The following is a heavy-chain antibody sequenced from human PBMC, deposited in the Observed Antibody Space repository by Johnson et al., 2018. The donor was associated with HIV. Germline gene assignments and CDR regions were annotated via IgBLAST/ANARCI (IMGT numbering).Heavy chain of an antibody. Sequence: VQLVESGGGVVQPGRSLRLSCAASGFTFSSYAMHWVRQAPGKGLEWVAVISYDGSNKYYADSVKGRFTISRDNSKNTLYLQMNSLRAEDTAVYYCAREGIVDAFDIWGQGTMVTVSS. CDR3: AREGIVDAFDI. CDR1: GFTFSSYA. D-gene: IGHD3-22*01. CDR2: ISYDGSNK. V-gene: IGHV3-30-3*01. J-gene: IGHJ3*02.